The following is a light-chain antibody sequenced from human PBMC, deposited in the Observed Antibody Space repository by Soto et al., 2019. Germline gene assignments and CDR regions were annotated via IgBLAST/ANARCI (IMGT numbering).Light chain of an antibody. CDR3: QQYGSSGT. CDR1: QSIGNF. CDR2: DAS. J-gene: IGKJ1*01. V-gene: IGKV3-20*01. Sequence: EIVLTQSPGTLSLSPGERASLSCRASQSIGNFLAWYQQKPGQPPRLLIFDASNRAAGVPARFSGSGSGTDFTLTISRLEPEDFAVYYCQQYGSSGTFGQGTKVDI.